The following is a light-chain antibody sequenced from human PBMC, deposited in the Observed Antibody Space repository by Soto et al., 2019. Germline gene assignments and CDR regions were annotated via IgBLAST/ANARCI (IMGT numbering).Light chain of an antibody. J-gene: IGKJ1*01. CDR2: GAS. V-gene: IGKV3-20*01. CDR1: QSISSRL. Sequence: EIVLTQSPGNLSLSPGESATLSCRARQSISSRLLAWYQQKPGQAPRLLIYGASSRATGIPDRFSGSGSGTFFPLTISRLEPEDFAVYYCQQYHNSPRTFGQGTKVEIK. CDR3: QQYHNSPRT.